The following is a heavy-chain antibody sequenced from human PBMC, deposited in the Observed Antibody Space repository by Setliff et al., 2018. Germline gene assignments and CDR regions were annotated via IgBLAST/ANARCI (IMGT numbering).Heavy chain of an antibody. CDR2: IHQRGRT. V-gene: IGHV4-38-2*01. CDR1: GVSITSGHY. CDR3: ASPGRDNLDSPFDAFDI. D-gene: IGHD3-3*01. J-gene: IGHJ3*02. Sequence: PSETLSLTCGVSGVSITSGHYWGWIRQSPGKGLEWLATIHQRGRTYYNPSLNSRVTISLDTSKNHFSLKLRSVTAEDSAAYYCASPGRDNLDSPFDAFDIWGRGTMVTVSS.